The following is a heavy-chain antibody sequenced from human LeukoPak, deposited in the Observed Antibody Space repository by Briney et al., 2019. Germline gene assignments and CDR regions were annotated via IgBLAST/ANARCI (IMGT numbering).Heavy chain of an antibody. CDR3: ARGLEVGFWQWLTPLPAAEYFQH. J-gene: IGHJ1*01. CDR1: GYTLTELS. Sequence: ASVKVSCKVSGYTLTELSMHWVRQPPGKGLEWMGGFHPEHGETIYAQKFQGRVTMTEDTSTDTAYMELSSLRSEDTAVYYCARGLEVGFWQWLTPLPAAEYFQHWGQGTLVTVSS. CDR2: FHPEHGET. D-gene: IGHD6-19*01. V-gene: IGHV1-24*01.